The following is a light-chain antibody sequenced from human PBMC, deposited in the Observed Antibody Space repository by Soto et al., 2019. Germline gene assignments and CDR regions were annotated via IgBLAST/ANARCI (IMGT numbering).Light chain of an antibody. J-gene: IGKJ4*01. Sequence: EIVMTQSPATLSVSPGERATLSCRASQSVSSNLAWYQQKPGQAPRLLIYGASTRATGIPARFSGSGSGTEFTLTISSLQSEDFAVYYCQQYNNYPRYLTFGGGTKVEIK. CDR2: GAS. V-gene: IGKV3-15*01. CDR1: QSVSSN. CDR3: QQYNNYPRYLT.